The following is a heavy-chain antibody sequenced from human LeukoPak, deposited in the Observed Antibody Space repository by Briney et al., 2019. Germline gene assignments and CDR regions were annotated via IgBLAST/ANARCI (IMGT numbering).Heavy chain of an antibody. CDR1: GFTFGSHA. Sequence: GGSLRLSCEASGFTFGSHAMYWVRQAPGKGLEWVAGIFGRGGSPHYADSVKGRFTISRDNSRNTVYLQINSLRAEDTAVYYCGKTTVGYSSGQKPAWPVDYWGQGTLVTVSS. J-gene: IGHJ4*02. CDR2: IFGRGGSP. D-gene: IGHD5-18*01. V-gene: IGHV3-23*01. CDR3: GKTTVGYSSGQKPAWPVDY.